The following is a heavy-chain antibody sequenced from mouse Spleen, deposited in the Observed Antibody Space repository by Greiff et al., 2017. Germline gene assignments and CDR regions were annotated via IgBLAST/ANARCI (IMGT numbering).Heavy chain of an antibody. V-gene: IGHV1-81*01. J-gene: IGHJ2*01. CDR2: IYPRSGNT. D-gene: IGHD1-1*02. CDR1: GYTFTSYG. Sequence: QVQLQQSGAELARPGASVKLSCKASGYTFTSYGISWVKQRTGQGLEWIGEIYPRSGNTYYNEKFKGKATLTADKSSSTAYMELRSLTSEDSAVYFCARVEDLDGSFDYWGQGTTLTVSS. CDR3: ARVEDLDGSFDY.